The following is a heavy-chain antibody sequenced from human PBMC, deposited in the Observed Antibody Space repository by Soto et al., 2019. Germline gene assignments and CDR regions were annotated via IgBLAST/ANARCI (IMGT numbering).Heavy chain of an antibody. CDR1: GGSISSYY. CDR3: ARGHGSGWNYYXGMDV. Sequence: SETMSLTCTVSGGSISSYYWSWVRQPAGKGLEWIGRMSTTGDTSYNPSLRSRVTMSVDTSKNQFSLNLSFVTAADTAVYYCARGHGSGWNYYXGMDVWGQGITVAVSS. D-gene: IGHD6-19*01. J-gene: IGHJ6*02. CDR2: MSTTGDT. V-gene: IGHV4-4*07.